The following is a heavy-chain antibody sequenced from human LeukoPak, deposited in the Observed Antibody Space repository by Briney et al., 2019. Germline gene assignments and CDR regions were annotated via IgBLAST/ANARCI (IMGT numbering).Heavy chain of an antibody. D-gene: IGHD4-17*01. CDR1: GGTFSSYA. CDR3: AGDIDYGDYSY. J-gene: IGHJ4*02. CDR2: IIPIFGTA. Sequence: GASVKVSCKASGGTFSSYAISWVRQAPGQGLEWMGGIIPIFGTANYAQKFQGRVTITADESTSTTYMELSSLRSEDTAVYYCAGDIDYGDYSYWGQGTLVTVSS. V-gene: IGHV1-69*13.